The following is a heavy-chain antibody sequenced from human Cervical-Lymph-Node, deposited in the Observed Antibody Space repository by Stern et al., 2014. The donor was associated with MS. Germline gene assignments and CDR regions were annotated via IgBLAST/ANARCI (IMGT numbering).Heavy chain of an antibody. J-gene: IGHJ4*02. D-gene: IGHD2-2*01. CDR3: AREGGPYCSSASCFRPLNY. V-gene: IGHV3-74*01. CDR1: GFTFSNHW. CDR2: INADGRRI. Sequence: VQLVESGGGLVQPGGSLRLSCAASGFTFSNHWMHWVRQVPGKGLVWVSRINADGRRIIYADSVKGRFTISRDDPKNTVYLQMNSLRAEDTAVYHCAREGGPYCSSASCFRPLNYWGQGTLVTVSS.